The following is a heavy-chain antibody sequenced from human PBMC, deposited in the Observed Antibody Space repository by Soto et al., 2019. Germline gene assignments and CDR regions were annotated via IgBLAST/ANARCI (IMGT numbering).Heavy chain of an antibody. V-gene: IGHV1-18*01. CDR2: ISDYNGDT. Sequence: ASVKVSCKASGYTFTGYGISWVRQAPGQGLEWMGRISDYNGDTKYAQKLQGRVTMTTDTSTSTAYMELRSLRSDETAVYYWARALEYYYGSGSYQNWFDPWGQGTLVTVSS. D-gene: IGHD3-10*01. CDR1: GYTFTGYG. J-gene: IGHJ5*02. CDR3: ARALEYYYGSGSYQNWFDP.